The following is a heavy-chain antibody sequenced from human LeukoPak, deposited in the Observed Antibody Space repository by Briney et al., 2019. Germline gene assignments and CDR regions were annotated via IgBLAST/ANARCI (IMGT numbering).Heavy chain of an antibody. D-gene: IGHD6-19*01. CDR3: AKDYGIAVAGGYFDY. V-gene: IGHV3-9*03. J-gene: IGHJ4*02. Sequence: GRSLRLSCAASGFGFDDYAMHWVRQAPGKGLEWVSGISWNSGSIGYADSVKGRFTISRDNAKNSLYLQMNSLRAEDMALYYCAKDYGIAVAGGYFDYWGQGTLVTVSS. CDR1: GFGFDDYA. CDR2: ISWNSGSI.